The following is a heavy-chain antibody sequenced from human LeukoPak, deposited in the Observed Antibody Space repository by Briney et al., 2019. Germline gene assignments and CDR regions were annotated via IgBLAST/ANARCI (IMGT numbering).Heavy chain of an antibody. D-gene: IGHD4/OR15-4a*01. CDR3: ARRAGAYSHPYDY. CDR1: GFTFSNYG. J-gene: IGHJ4*02. V-gene: IGHV3-23*01. CDR2: ISGSGGNT. Sequence: GGSLRLSCAASGFTFSNYGMSWVRQARGKGLEWVSGISGSGGNTYYVDSVKGRFTISRDNSKNTLYLQMNSLRAEDTAVYYCARRAGAYSHPYDYWGQGTLVTVSS.